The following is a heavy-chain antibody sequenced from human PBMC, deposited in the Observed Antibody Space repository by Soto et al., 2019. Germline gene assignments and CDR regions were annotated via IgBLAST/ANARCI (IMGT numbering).Heavy chain of an antibody. CDR1: GYTFTSYG. CDR2: ISAYNGNT. Sequence: GASVKVCCKASGYTFTSYGISWVRQAPGQGLEWMGWISAYNGNTNYAQKLQGRVTMTTDTSTSTAYMELRSLRSDDTAVYYCARHKIVVVTDAFDIWGQGTMVTVSS. J-gene: IGHJ3*02. V-gene: IGHV1-18*04. D-gene: IGHD3-22*01. CDR3: ARHKIVVVTDAFDI.